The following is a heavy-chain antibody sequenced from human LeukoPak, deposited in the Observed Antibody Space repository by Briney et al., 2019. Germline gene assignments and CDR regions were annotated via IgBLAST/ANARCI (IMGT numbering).Heavy chain of an antibody. D-gene: IGHD6-6*01. CDR1: GFTLSLYG. V-gene: IGHV3-48*01. CDR2: ISASSSGI. Sequence: GGSLRLSCAVSGFTLSLYGMNWVRQAPGKGLELISHISASSSGIFYADSVKGRFITSRDNTRSSLYLQMNSLRAEDTAVYYCVRDPSSVRLPFGSWGQGTLVTVSS. CDR3: VRDPSSVRLPFGS. J-gene: IGHJ4*02.